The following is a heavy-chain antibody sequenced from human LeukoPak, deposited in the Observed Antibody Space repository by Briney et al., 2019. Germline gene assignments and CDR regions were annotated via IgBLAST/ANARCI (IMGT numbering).Heavy chain of an antibody. D-gene: IGHD2-2*01. CDR3: ARDSGRSSTLPFDY. CDR1: GYTFTSYG. J-gene: IGHJ4*02. CDR2: IGAYNGNT. Sequence: ASVKVSCKASGYTFTSYGISWVRQAPGQGLEWMGWIGAYNGNTNYAQKLQGRVTMTTDTSTSTAYMELRSLRSDDTAVYYCARDSGRSSTLPFDYWGQGTLVTVSS. V-gene: IGHV1-18*01.